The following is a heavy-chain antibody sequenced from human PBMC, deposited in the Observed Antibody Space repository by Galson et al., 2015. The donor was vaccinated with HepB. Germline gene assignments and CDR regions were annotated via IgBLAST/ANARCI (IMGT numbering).Heavy chain of an antibody. V-gene: IGHV4-59*01. CDR1: GGSISSYY. CDR3: ARGWDEDAFDI. D-gene: IGHD1-26*01. CDR2: IYYGGST. Sequence: SETLSLTCTVSGGSISSYYWSWIRQPPGKGLEWIGYIYYGGSTNYNPSLKSRVTISVDTSTNQFSLKLSSVTAADTAVYYCARGWDEDAFDIWGQGTMVTVSS. J-gene: IGHJ3*02.